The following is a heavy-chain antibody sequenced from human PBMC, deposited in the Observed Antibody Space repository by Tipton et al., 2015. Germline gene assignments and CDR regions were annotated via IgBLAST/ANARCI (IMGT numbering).Heavy chain of an antibody. CDR2: IFYTGTT. Sequence: TLSLTCTVSGGSITSTGYYWSWIRQHPGKGLEWIGYIFYTGTTYYNPSLKSRFTLSVDTSENQYSLKMSSVTAADTAVYYCARDAYNSNYFAFWGQGTLVTVSS. J-gene: IGHJ4*02. D-gene: IGHD5-24*01. V-gene: IGHV4-31*03. CDR3: ARDAYNSNYFAF. CDR1: GGSITSTGYY.